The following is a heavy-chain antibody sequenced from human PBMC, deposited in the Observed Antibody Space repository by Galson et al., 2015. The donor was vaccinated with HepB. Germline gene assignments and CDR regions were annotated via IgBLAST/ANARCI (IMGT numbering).Heavy chain of an antibody. D-gene: IGHD2-2*01. Sequence: SLRLSCAASGFTFSSYSMNWVRQAPGKGLEWVSSISSSSSYIYYADSVKGRFTISRDNAKNSLYLQMNSLRAEDTAVYYCARDESGVVVPAATVSRRREVYYMDVWGKGTTVTVSS. CDR1: GFTFSSYS. V-gene: IGHV3-21*01. CDR3: ARDESGVVVPAATVSRRREVYYMDV. J-gene: IGHJ6*03. CDR2: ISSSSSYI.